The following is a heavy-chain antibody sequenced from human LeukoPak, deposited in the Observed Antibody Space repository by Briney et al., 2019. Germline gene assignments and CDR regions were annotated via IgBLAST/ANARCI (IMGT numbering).Heavy chain of an antibody. CDR3: ATWIQLTDAFHI. Sequence: ASVTVSCTVSGHTLTELSLHWVRQTPGKGLEWMGGFDPEDGETIYAQKFQGRVTMTEDTYTDTAYMELSSLRSEDTAVYYCATWIQLTDAFHIWGQGTMVTVSS. D-gene: IGHD5-18*01. J-gene: IGHJ3*02. V-gene: IGHV1-24*01. CDR1: GHTLTELS. CDR2: FDPEDGET.